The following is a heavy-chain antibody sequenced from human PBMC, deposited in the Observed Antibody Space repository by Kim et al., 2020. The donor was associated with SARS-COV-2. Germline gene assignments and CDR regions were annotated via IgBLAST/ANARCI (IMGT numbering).Heavy chain of an antibody. CDR2: INPNSGGT. V-gene: IGHV1-2*02. CDR1: GYTFTGYY. J-gene: IGHJ5*02. D-gene: IGHD3-10*01. CDR3: AREMAYGSGSYYNGGFRRGWFDP. Sequence: ASVKVSCKASGYTFTGYYMHWVRQAPGQGLEWMGWINPNSGGTNYAQKFQGRVTMTRDTSISTACMELSRLRSDDTAVYYCAREMAYGSGSYYNGGFRRGWFDPWGQGTLVTVSS.